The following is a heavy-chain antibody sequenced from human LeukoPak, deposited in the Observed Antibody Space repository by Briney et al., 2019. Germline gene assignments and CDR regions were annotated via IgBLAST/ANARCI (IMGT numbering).Heavy chain of an antibody. J-gene: IGHJ4*02. CDR2: IYYSGST. D-gene: IGHD3-10*01. Sequence: NPSQTLSLTCTVSGGSISSGDYYWSWIRQPPGKGLEWIGYIYYSGSTYYNPSLKSRVTISVDTSKNQFSLKLSSVTAADTAVYYCARLYYYGSGPPAFDYWGQGTLVTVSS. V-gene: IGHV4-30-4*01. CDR1: GGSISSGDYY. CDR3: ARLYYYGSGPPAFDY.